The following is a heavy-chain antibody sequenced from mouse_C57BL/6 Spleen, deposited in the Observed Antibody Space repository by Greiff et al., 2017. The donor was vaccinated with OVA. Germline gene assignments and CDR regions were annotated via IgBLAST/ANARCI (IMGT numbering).Heavy chain of an antibody. Sequence: VQLQQSGPELVKPGASVKISCKASGYAFSSSWMNWVKQRPGKGLEWIGRIYPGDGDTNYNGKFKGKATLTADKSSSTAYMQLSSLTSEDSAVYFCARVTVYDFHFDYWGQGTTLTVSS. D-gene: IGHD2-12*01. CDR1: GYAFSSSW. CDR2: IYPGDGDT. V-gene: IGHV1-82*01. J-gene: IGHJ2*01. CDR3: ARVTVYDFHFDY.